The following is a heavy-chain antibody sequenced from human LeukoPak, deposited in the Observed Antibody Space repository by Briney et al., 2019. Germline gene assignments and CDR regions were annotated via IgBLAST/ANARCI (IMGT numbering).Heavy chain of an antibody. CDR3: SEGYFEPFDH. CDR2: LSYTGKT. V-gene: IGHV4-59*02. D-gene: IGHD2/OR15-2a*01. J-gene: IGHJ4*02. Sequence: SETLSLTCVVSGASVSSSHWNWIRHLPGKGLEWLGCLSYTGKTDYNPSLTSRVTISLDTSKNQVSRKLRSVTAADTAVYYCSEGYFEPFDHWGQGTLVSVSS. CDR1: GASVSSSH.